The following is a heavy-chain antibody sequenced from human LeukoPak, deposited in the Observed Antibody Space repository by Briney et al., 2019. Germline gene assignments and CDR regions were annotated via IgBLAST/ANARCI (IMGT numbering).Heavy chain of an antibody. J-gene: IGHJ4*02. CDR2: IYSGGST. V-gene: IGHV3-66*01. CDR3: ARARGPNDYFDY. CDR1: GFTVSSNY. Sequence: GGSLRLSCAASGFTVSSNYMSWVRQAPGKGLEWVSVIYSGGSTYYADSVKGRFTISRDNSKNTLYLQMNSLRAEDTAVYYCARARGPNDYFDYWGQGTLVTVSS.